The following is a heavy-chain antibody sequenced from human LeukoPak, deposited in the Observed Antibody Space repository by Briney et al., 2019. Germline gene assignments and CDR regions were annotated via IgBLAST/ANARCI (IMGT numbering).Heavy chain of an antibody. CDR3: ATESMVRAQGDYYYYMDV. D-gene: IGHD3-10*01. CDR2: FDPEDGET. V-gene: IGHV1-24*01. CDR1: GYTLTELS. Sequence: ASVKVSCKVSGYTLTELSMHWARQAPGKGLEWMGGFDPEDGETIYAQKFQGRVTMTEDTSTDTAYMELSSLRSEDTAVYYCATESMVRAQGDYYYYMDVWGKGTTVTVSS. J-gene: IGHJ6*03.